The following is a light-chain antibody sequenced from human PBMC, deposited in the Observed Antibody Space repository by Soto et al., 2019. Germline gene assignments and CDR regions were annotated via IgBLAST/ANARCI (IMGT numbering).Light chain of an antibody. CDR3: QQYNSYWT. V-gene: IGKV1-5*01. CDR2: DAS. J-gene: IGKJ1*01. CDR1: QSITSW. Sequence: DIRMTQSPSTLSASVGDRVTITCRASQSITSWVAWYQQKPGKAPKLLIYDASSLESGVPSRFSGSGSGTEFTLTISSLQPDDSATYYCQQYNSYWTFGQGTKVDIK.